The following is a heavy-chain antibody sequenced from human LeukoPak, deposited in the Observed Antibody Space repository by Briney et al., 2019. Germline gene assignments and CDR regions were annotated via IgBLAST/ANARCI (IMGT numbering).Heavy chain of an antibody. CDR1: GGTFSNYA. J-gene: IGHJ4*02. CDR2: IIAIFDTA. D-gene: IGHD3-3*01. Sequence: ASVKVSCKGSGGTFSNYAISWVRQAPGQGLEWMGGIIAIFDTANYAQKFQGRVTITADESTSTAYMELSSLRSEDTAVYYCASPVKYFDFWSGYPPFDYWGQGTLVTVSS. CDR3: ASPVKYFDFWSGYPPFDY. V-gene: IGHV1-69*13.